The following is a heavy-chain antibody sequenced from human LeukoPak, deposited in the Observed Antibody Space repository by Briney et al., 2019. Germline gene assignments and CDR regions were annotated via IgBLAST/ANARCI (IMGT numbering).Heavy chain of an antibody. J-gene: IGHJ4*02. CDR1: GYTFTGYY. CDR3: ARKGSSFDY. Sequence: ASVKVSCKASGYTFTGYYMHWVRQAPGQGLEWMGWINPNSGGTYYAQRFQGRVTMTRDTSITTAYMELSRLRSDDSALYYCARKGSSFDYWGQGTLVTVSS. V-gene: IGHV1-2*02. CDR2: INPNSGGT. D-gene: IGHD6-6*01.